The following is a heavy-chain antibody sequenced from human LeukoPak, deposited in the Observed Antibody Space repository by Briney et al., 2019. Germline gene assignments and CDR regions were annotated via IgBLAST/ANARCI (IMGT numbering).Heavy chain of an antibody. Sequence: PGGSLRLSCAASGFTFSFYAMTWVRQAPGKGLEWVSSFGGAGRASTWHSDSVKGRFTISRDDSKNTLYLQMSSLRAEDTAVHHCAKARGATVNDPVDTWGQGTLVTVSS. D-gene: IGHD1-1*01. J-gene: IGHJ5*02. CDR2: FGGAGRAST. CDR3: AKARGATVNDPVDT. CDR1: GFTFSFYA. V-gene: IGHV3-23*01.